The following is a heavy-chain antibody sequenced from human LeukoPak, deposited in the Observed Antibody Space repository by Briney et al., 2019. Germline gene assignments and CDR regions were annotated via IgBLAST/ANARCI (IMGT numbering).Heavy chain of an antibody. D-gene: IGHD4-23*01. Sequence: SDTLSLTCTVSGGSLSSDSYYWSWLRQPPGKGLEWIGHIYYSGSTNYKPSLKSRVTISVDTSKNQFSLKVSSVTAADTAVYYCARMVTSTYYFDYWGQGTLVTVSS. CDR2: IYYSGST. V-gene: IGHV4-61*01. J-gene: IGHJ4*02. CDR3: ARMVTSTYYFDY. CDR1: GGSLSSDSYY.